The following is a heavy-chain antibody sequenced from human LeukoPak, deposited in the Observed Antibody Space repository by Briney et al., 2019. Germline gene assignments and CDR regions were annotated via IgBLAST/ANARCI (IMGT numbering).Heavy chain of an antibody. CDR1: GGSISISNYY. Sequence: PSETLSLTCTVSGGSISISNYYWGWIRQPPGRGLEWIGSISYSGTYYNPSLKSRLTISVDTSKNHFSLNLRSVTAANTAGYYLARRTSNPGGGIDFLGQGTLVTVSS. D-gene: IGHD3-16*01. J-gene: IGHJ4*02. CDR2: ISYSGT. CDR3: ARRTSNPGGGIDF. V-gene: IGHV4-39*01.